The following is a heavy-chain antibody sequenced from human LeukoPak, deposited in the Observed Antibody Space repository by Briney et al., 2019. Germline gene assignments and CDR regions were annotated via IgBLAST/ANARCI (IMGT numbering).Heavy chain of an antibody. J-gene: IGHJ3*02. D-gene: IGHD1-14*01. CDR2: IYSGGST. CDR3: ARDDSNPTNDAFDI. CDR1: GFTVSSNY. V-gene: IGHV3-66*01. Sequence: PGGSLRLSCAASGFTVSSNYMSWVRQAPGKGLEWVSVIYSGGSTYYADSVKGRFTISRDNSKNTLYPQMNSLRAEDTAVYYCARDDSNPTNDAFDIWGQGTMVTVSS.